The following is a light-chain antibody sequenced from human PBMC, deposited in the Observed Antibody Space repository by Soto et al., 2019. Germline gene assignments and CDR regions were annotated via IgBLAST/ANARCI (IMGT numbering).Light chain of an antibody. J-gene: IGKJ1*01. CDR3: QQYSSYSPWL. CDR2: KAS. Sequence: DIQVAQSPSTLSASVGDRVTITCRVSQSISTWLAWYQHKPGTAPKLLIYKASTLDRGVSSRFSGSGSETEFTLTISSLQPEDSATYYCQQYSSYSPWLFGQGTKVEI. CDR1: QSISTW. V-gene: IGKV1-5*03.